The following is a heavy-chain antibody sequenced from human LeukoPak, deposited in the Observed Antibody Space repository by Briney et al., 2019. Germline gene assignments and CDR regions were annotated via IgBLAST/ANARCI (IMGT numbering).Heavy chain of an antibody. Sequence: GGSLRLSCAASGFTVSGNYMNWVRQTPGKGLEWVSTIYIGGTTYYADSVEGRFTISRDNSKNTLYLQMNSLRAEDTAVYYCARAKGVYSGSYYYYYMDVWGKGTTVTISS. V-gene: IGHV3-66*01. D-gene: IGHD1-26*01. CDR3: ARAKGVYSGSYYYYYMDV. CDR2: IYIGGTT. CDR1: GFTVSGNY. J-gene: IGHJ6*03.